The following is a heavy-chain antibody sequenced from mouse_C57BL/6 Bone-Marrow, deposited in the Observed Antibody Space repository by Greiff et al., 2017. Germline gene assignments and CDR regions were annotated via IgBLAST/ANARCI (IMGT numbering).Heavy chain of an antibody. J-gene: IGHJ2*01. CDR1: GYTFTSYW. V-gene: IGHV1-53*01. CDR3: ARWGGHDYGSSRDY. CDR2: INPSNGGT. Sequence: QVQLKQSGTELVKPGASVKLSCKASGYTFTSYWMHWVKQRPGQGLEWIGNINPSNGGTNYNEKFKSKATLTVDKSSSTAYMQLSSLTSEDSAVYYCARWGGHDYGSSRDYWGQGTTLTVSS. D-gene: IGHD1-1*01.